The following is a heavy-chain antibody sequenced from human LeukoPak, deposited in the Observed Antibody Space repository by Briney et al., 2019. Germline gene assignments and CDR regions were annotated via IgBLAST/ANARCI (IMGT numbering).Heavy chain of an antibody. CDR3: ATTPPYSSSWYY. J-gene: IGHJ4*02. CDR1: GYTLTELS. V-gene: IGHV1-24*01. Sequence: ASVKVSCKVSGYTLTELSMHWVRQAPGKGLEWMGGFDPEDGETIYAQKFQGRVTMTEDTSTDTACMELSSLRSEDTAVYYCATTPPYSSSWYYWGQGTLVTVSS. D-gene: IGHD6-13*01. CDR2: FDPEDGET.